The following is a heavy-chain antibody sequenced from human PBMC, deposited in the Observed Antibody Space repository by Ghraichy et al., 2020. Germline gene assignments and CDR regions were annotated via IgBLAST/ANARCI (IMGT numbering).Heavy chain of an antibody. V-gene: IGHV3-23*01. CDR1: GFTFSAYA. D-gene: IGHD1-1*01. CDR2: ISGSRTRT. J-gene: IGHJ3*01. CDR3: AKDQNWNPDSVAFDV. Sequence: GGSLRLSCAASGFTFSAYAMSWVRQAPGKGLEWVASISGSRTRTYLADSVKGRFTVARDNSKNTLYLEMNSLRADDTAIYYCAKDQNWNPDSVAFDVWGRGTMVTVSS.